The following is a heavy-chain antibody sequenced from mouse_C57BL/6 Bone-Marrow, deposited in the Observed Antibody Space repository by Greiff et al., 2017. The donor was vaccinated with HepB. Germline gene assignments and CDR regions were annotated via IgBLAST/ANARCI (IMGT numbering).Heavy chain of an antibody. CDR2: ISSGGSYT. V-gene: IGHV5-6*01. J-gene: IGHJ4*01. CDR3: AHSVVAPYYAMDC. CDR1: GFTFSSYG. D-gene: IGHD1-1*01. Sequence: VQLKESGGDLVKPGGSLKLSCAASGFTFSSYGMSWVRQTPDKRLEWVATISSGGSYTYYPDSVKGRFTISRDNAKNTLYLQMSSLKSEDTAMYYCAHSVVAPYYAMDCWGQGTSVTVSS.